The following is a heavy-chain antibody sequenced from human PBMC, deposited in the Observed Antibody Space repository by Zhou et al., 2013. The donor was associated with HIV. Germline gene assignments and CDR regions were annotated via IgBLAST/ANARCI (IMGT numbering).Heavy chain of an antibody. Sequence: QVQLVQSGAEVKKPGSSVKVSCKASGGTFSSYAISWVRQAPGQGLEWMGGIIPIFGTANYAQKFQGRVTITTDESTSTAYMELSSLRSEDTAVYYCARDPGWYRGVIKADWGQGTLVTVSS. CDR3: ARDPGWYRGVIKAD. CDR2: IIPIFGTA. J-gene: IGHJ4*02. V-gene: IGHV1-69*05. CDR1: GGTFSSYA. D-gene: IGHD3-10*01.